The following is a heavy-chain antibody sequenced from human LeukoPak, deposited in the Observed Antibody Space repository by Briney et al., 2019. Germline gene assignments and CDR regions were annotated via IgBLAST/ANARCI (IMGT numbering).Heavy chain of an antibody. J-gene: IGHJ3*01. CDR2: INPDSGGT. Sequence: ASVKVSCKASGYTFTAYYMHWVRQAPGQGLEWMGGINPDSGGTNCAQQFQGRVTMTSDTSITTVYMELSRLRSNDTAVYYCARAPRMGELSGWGQGTMVTVSS. CDR3: ARAPRMGELSG. D-gene: IGHD3-16*02. CDR1: GYTFTAYY. V-gene: IGHV1-2*02.